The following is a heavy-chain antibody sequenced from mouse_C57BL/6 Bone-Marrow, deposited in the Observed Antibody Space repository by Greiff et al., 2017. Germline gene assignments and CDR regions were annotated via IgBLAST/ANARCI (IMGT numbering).Heavy chain of an antibody. D-gene: IGHD2-3*01. Sequence: EVMLVESGGGLVKPGGSLKLSCAASGFTFSDYGMHWVRQAPGKGLEWVAYISSGSSTNYYADTVKGRFTISRDNAKNTLFLQMTSLRSEDTAMYYCARWLLRWYFDVWGTGTTVTVSS. CDR3: ARWLLRWYFDV. J-gene: IGHJ1*03. CDR2: ISSGSSTN. V-gene: IGHV5-17*01. CDR1: GFTFSDYG.